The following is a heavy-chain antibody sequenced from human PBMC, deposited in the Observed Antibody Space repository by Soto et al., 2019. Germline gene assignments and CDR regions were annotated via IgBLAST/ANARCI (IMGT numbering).Heavy chain of an antibody. CDR2: IYHSGGT. D-gene: IGHD3-10*01. CDR1: GGSVRSGGYI. CDR3: ARSLLTRIRGATIPYYSVMDV. J-gene: IGHJ6*02. V-gene: IGHV4-30-2*01. Sequence: TGVYAGGSVRSGGYIMGWIRQPLGKGLEWIGYIYHSGGTDYNPSFESRVTIPLDRSQNQFSLKLESVSAADTAVYYCARSLLTRIRGATIPYYSVMDVWGQGTTVTVSS.